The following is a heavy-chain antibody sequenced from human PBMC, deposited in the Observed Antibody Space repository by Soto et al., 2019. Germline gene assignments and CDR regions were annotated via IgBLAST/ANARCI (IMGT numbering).Heavy chain of an antibody. CDR1: GGSISSYY. J-gene: IGHJ3*02. Sequence: PSETLSLTCTVSGGSISSYYWSWIRQPPGKGLEWIGYIYYSGSTNYNPSLKSRVTVSVDTSKNQFSLKLSSVTAADTAVYYCARHDLGNTYYYGSGSYSGAFDIWGQGTMVTVSS. V-gene: IGHV4-59*08. D-gene: IGHD3-10*01. CDR3: ARHDLGNTYYYGSGSYSGAFDI. CDR2: IYYSGST.